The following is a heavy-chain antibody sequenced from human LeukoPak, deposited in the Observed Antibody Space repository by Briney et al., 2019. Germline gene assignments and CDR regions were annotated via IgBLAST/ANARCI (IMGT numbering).Heavy chain of an antibody. J-gene: IGHJ2*01. V-gene: IGHV4-59*08. Sequence: PSETLSLTCTVSGGSIVSYYWSWIRQPPGKGLEWIGYIYYTGSTNYNPSLKSRVTISVDTSKNQFSLKLSPVTAAQKAVSYCARYFAPGYFDLSGRGTLVTVSS. CDR3: ARYFAPGYFDL. D-gene: IGHD3-9*01. CDR2: IYYTGST. CDR1: GGSIVSYY.